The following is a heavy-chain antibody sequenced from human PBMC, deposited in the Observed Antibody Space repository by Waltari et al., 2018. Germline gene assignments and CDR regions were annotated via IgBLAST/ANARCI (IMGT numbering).Heavy chain of an antibody. CDR2: INHSGST. Sequence: QVQLQQWGAGLLKPSETLSLTCAVYGGSFRGYYWSWIRQPPGKGLEWMGEINHSGSTNYNPSLKSRVTISVDTSKNQFSLKLSSVTAADTAVYYCARGVYYYGSGSYSRRDYYYYYMDVWGKGTTVTVSS. CDR3: ARGVYYYGSGSYSRRDYYYYYMDV. J-gene: IGHJ6*03. D-gene: IGHD3-10*01. CDR1: GGSFRGYY. V-gene: IGHV4-34*01.